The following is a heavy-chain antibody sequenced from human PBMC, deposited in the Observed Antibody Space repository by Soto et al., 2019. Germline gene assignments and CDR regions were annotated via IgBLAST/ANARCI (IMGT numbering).Heavy chain of an antibody. CDR1: GDSFNDYY. Sequence: QVQLVQSGAEVRKPGASVTVSCRSSGDSFNDYYIHWVRQAPGQGFEWMGWINPNGGVTKYAQKFQGGVSMTRDTSIRTVYMQLSRLRSDDTAVYYCARESGGATATLDYYYFYMDVWGTGTTVTGSS. J-gene: IGHJ6*03. CDR2: INPNGGVT. CDR3: ARESGGATATLDYYYFYMDV. V-gene: IGHV1-2*02. D-gene: IGHD5-12*01.